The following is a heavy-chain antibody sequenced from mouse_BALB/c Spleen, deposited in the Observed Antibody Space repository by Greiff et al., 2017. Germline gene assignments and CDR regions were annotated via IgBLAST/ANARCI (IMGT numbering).Heavy chain of an antibody. D-gene: IGHD4-1*01. CDR2: IWAGGST. J-gene: IGHJ2*01. CDR3: ARANWEGYFGY. V-gene: IGHV2-9*02. Sequence: VKLMESGPGLVAPSQSLSITCTVSGFSLTSYGVHWVRQPPGKGLEWLGVIWAGGSTNYNSALMSRLSISKDNSKSQVFVKMNSLNTDDTAMYYCARANWEGYFGYWGPGTTLTVSS. CDR1: GFSLTSYG.